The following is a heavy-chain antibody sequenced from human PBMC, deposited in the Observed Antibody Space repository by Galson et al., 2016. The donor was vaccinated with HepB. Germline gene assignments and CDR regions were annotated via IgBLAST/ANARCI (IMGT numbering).Heavy chain of an antibody. CDR2: IHGSGDIT. D-gene: IGHD1-26*01. CDR3: AKAVHDGSPHPHF. J-gene: IGHJ4*02. Sequence: SLRLSCYVSGFTFSNYAMIWVRQPPGKGLEWVSIIHGSGDITLYADSVKGRFTISRDNSKNTLYRQMKSLRVEDTAVYDCAKAVHDGSPHPHFCGQGILVTFSS. V-gene: IGHV3-23*01. CDR1: GFTFSNYA.